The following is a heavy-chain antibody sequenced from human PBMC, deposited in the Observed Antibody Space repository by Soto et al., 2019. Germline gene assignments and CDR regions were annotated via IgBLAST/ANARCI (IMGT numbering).Heavy chain of an antibody. V-gene: IGHV1-69*06. J-gene: IGHJ5*02. Sequence: QVQLVQSGAEVKKPGSSVKVSCKASGGTFSSYAISWVRQAPGQGLEWMGGIIPIFGTANYAQKFQGRVTITADKSTSTAYMELSSLRSEDTAVYYCERDQPLGYCSSTSCSTRFDPWGQGTLVTVSS. CDR3: ERDQPLGYCSSTSCSTRFDP. CDR1: GGTFSSYA. CDR2: IIPIFGTA. D-gene: IGHD2-2*01.